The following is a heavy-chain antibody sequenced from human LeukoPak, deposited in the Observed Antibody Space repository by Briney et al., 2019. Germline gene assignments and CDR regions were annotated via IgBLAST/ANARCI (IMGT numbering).Heavy chain of an antibody. Sequence: GGSLRPSCAASGFTFSSYWMSWVRQAPGKGLEWVANIKQDGSEKYYVDSVKGRFTISRDNAKNSLYLQMNSLRAEDTAVYYCAREGSVFWSGYLTPTDYWGQGTLVTVSS. J-gene: IGHJ4*02. CDR2: IKQDGSEK. CDR3: AREGSVFWSGYLTPTDY. CDR1: GFTFSSYW. D-gene: IGHD3-3*01. V-gene: IGHV3-7*01.